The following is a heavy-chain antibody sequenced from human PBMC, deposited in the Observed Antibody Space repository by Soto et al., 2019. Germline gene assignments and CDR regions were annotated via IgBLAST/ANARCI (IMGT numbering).Heavy chain of an antibody. Sequence: PGGSLRLSCAASGFIVSISYMTWVRQVPGKGLEWVSIIYSDGNTYYADSVKGRFTISRDNSKNSLYLQMNSLRTEDTALYYCAKDIGPYGDYVHYYYGMDVWGQGTTVTVSS. CDR2: IYSDGNT. J-gene: IGHJ6*02. CDR3: AKDIGPYGDYVHYYYGMDV. D-gene: IGHD4-17*01. CDR1: GFIVSISY. V-gene: IGHV3-53*05.